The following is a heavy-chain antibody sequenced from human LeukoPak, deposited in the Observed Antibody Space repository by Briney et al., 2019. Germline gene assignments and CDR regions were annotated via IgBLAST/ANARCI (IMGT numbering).Heavy chain of an antibody. V-gene: IGHV1-18*01. CDR2: VSSYNGDT. CDR3: AKDWNILTGRNCFDP. J-gene: IGHJ5*02. Sequence: GAPVKVSCKASGYIFNNYGISWVRQAPGQGLEWMGWVSSYNGDTNYAQKFQGRVTMSTDTSTRTAYMELRSLRFDDTAIYYCAKDWNILTGRNCFDPWGQGTLVTVSS. CDR1: GYIFNNYG. D-gene: IGHD3-9*01.